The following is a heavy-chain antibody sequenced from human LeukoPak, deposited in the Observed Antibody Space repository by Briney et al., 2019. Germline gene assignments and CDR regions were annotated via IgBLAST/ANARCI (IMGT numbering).Heavy chain of an antibody. Sequence: ASVKVSCKASGYTFTSYYMHWVRQAPGQGLEWMGLINPTGGSTGYAQKFQGRVTITADKSTSTAYMELSSLRSEDTAVYYCARGISGKNDAFDIWGQGTMVTVSS. CDR1: GYTFTSYY. CDR3: ARGISGKNDAFDI. J-gene: IGHJ3*02. V-gene: IGHV1-46*01. CDR2: INPTGGST.